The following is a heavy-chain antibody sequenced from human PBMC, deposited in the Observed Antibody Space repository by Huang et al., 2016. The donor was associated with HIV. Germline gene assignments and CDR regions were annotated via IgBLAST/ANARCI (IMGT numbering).Heavy chain of an antibody. J-gene: IGHJ4*02. CDR1: GFTFTNFG. D-gene: IGHD3-10*01. V-gene: IGHV1-18*04. CDR2: VSANSGDI. CDR3: VRESLYFGDFLFDH. Sequence: QVQLVQSGAAVKRPGASLKVSCNTSGFTFTNFGFSWVRRAPGQGLGWLGWVSANSGDIIYEVKFEGRVSMTTDTTSGTPYLELRRLTSDDTATYYCVRESLYFGDFLFDHWGQGTPVTVSA.